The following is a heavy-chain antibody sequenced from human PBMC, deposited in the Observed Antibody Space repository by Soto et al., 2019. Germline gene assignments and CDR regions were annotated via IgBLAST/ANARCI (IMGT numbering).Heavy chain of an antibody. Sequence: PSETLSLTCTFSGTSISSGGYYLSWIRQHPGKGLEWIGYSYYSGSTYYNPSLKSRVTISVDTSKNQFSLKLSSVTAADTAVYYCARVEYSSSWTVPNWGQGTLVTVSS. D-gene: IGHD6-13*01. CDR2: SYYSGST. J-gene: IGHJ4*02. CDR1: GTSISSGGYY. CDR3: ARVEYSSSWTVPN. V-gene: IGHV4-31*03.